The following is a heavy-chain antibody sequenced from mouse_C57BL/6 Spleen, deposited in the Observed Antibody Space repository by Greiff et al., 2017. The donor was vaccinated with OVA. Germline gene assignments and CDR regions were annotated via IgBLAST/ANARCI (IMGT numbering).Heavy chain of an antibody. CDR2: INPSNGGT. Sequence: QVQLQQPGTELVKPGASVQLSCKASGYTFTNYWMHWVKPRPGHGLEWIGNINPSNGGTNYNEKFKSKATLTVDKSSSTAYMQLSSLTSEDSAVYYCAREEVITTVVGDYWGQGTTLTVSS. V-gene: IGHV1-53*01. J-gene: IGHJ2*01. CDR1: GYTFTNYW. D-gene: IGHD1-1*01. CDR3: AREEVITTVVGDY.